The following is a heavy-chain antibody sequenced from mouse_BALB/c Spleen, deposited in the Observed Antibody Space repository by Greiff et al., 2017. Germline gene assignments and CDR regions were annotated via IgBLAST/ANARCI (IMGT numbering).Heavy chain of an antibody. CDR1: GFTFSSYG. V-gene: IGHV5-6-3*01. Sequence: EVKLMESGGGLVQPGGSLKLSCAASGFTFSSYGMSWVRQTPDKRLELVATINSNGGSTYYPDSVKGRFTISRDNAKNTLYLQMSSLKSEDTAMYYCARGGDGYHYFDYWGQGTTLTVSS. D-gene: IGHD2-3*01. CDR3: ARGGDGYHYFDY. J-gene: IGHJ2*01. CDR2: INSNGGST.